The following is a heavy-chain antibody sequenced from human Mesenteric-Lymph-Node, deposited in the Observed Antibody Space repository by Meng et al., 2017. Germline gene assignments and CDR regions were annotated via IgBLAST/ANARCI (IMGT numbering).Heavy chain of an antibody. D-gene: IGHD6-19*01. CDR3: ARGIGVAVAGNMDY. CDR1: GFTFSSYW. V-gene: IGHV3-74*03. Sequence: GGSLRLSCAASGFTFSSYWMHWVRQVPGKGPVWVSRINTDGSSATYADSVKGRFTISRDNVKNMLYLQMNSLRAEDTAVYYCARGIGVAVAGNMDYWGQGTLVTVSS. CDR2: INTDGSSA. J-gene: IGHJ4*02.